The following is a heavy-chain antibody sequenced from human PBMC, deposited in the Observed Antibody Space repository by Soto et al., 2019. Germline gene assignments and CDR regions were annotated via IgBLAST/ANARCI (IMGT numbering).Heavy chain of an antibody. D-gene: IGHD3-10*01. V-gene: IGHV3-30-3*01. Sequence: GGSLRFSCAASGFTFSSYAMHWARQARGKGLEWVAVISYDGSNKYYADSVKGRFTISRDNSKNTLYLQMNSLRAEDTAVYYCARDPVTMVRGVPDYWGQGTLVTVSS. CDR1: GFTFSSYA. J-gene: IGHJ4*02. CDR3: ARDPVTMVRGVPDY. CDR2: ISYDGSNK.